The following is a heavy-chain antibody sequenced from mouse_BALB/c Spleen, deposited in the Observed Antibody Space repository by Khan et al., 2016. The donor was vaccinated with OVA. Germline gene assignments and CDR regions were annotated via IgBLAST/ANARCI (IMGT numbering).Heavy chain of an antibody. CDR3: ASHLTGSFAY. D-gene: IGHD4-1*01. CDR2: ISSDGTYT. J-gene: IGHJ3*01. Sequence: EVKLVESGGDLVKPGGSLKLSCAASGFTFSVYSMSWVRQTPDKRLEWVATISSDGTYTYYPDSVTGRFTISRDNAKNTLFLQMISLKSEDTAMYYCASHLTGSFAYWGQGTLVTVSA. V-gene: IGHV5-6*01. CDR1: GFTFSVYS.